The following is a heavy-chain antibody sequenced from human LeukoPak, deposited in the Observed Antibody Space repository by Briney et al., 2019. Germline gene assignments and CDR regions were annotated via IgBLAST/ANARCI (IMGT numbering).Heavy chain of an antibody. CDR1: AYTLIIIS. V-gene: IGHV1-24*01. CDR2: FDPEDGET. D-gene: IGHD5-12*01. J-gene: IGHJ5*02. Sequence: ASVKVSFKVSAYTLIIISKDWGRQAPGKGREWMGGFDPEDGETIYAQKFQGRVTMTEDTSTDTAYMELSSLRSEDTAVYYCATETSGYGDTVTWTSWGQGTLVTVSS. CDR3: ATETSGYGDTVTWTS.